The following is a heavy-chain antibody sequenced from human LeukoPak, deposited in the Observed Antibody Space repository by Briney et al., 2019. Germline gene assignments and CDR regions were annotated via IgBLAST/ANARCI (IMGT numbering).Heavy chain of an antibody. CDR3: ARVPYSGSYLT. V-gene: IGHV1-69*13. D-gene: IGHD1-26*01. CDR1: GGTFSSYA. Sequence: ASVKVSCKASGGTFSSYAISWVRQAPGQGLEWMGGIIPIFGTANYAQKFQGRVTITADESTSTAYMEPSSLRSEDTAVYYCARVPYSGSYLTWGQGTLVTVSS. J-gene: IGHJ4*02. CDR2: IIPIFGTA.